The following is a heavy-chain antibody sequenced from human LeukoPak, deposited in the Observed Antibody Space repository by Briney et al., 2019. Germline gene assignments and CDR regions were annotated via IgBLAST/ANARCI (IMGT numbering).Heavy chain of an antibody. CDR3: AKFGDAFDI. Sequence: PGGSLRLSCAASGFTFSVSWMSWVRQAPGKGLEWVANIKYDGNEKYYVDSVKGRFTISRDNSKNTLYLQMNSLRAEDTAVYYCAKFGDAFDIWGQGTMVTVSS. CDR2: IKYDGNEK. CDR1: GFTFSVSW. J-gene: IGHJ3*02. V-gene: IGHV3-7*01. D-gene: IGHD3-16*01.